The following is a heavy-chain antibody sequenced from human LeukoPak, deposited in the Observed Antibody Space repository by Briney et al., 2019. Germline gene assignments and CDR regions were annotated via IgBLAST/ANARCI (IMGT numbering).Heavy chain of an antibody. Sequence: RAGESLKISCKGSGYSFTSYWIGWVRQMPGKGLEWMGIIFPGDSDTRYSPSFQGQVTISADKSISTAYLQWSSLKASDTAMYYCARQSQYSSSWYRKDFDYWGQGTLVTVSS. V-gene: IGHV5-51*01. CDR3: ARQSQYSSSWYRKDFDY. CDR2: IFPGDSDT. D-gene: IGHD6-13*01. J-gene: IGHJ4*02. CDR1: GYSFTSYW.